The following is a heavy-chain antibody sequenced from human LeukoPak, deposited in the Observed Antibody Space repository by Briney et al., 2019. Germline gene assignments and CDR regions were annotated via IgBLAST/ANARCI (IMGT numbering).Heavy chain of an antibody. CDR2: VWYDTTKK. J-gene: IGHJ3*01. D-gene: IGHD2-21*02. Sequence: GGSLRVSCAASGLTFTNHVMHWVRQAPGKGLEWVALVWYDTTKKYYADSVKGRFTISRDNSKNTVSLQMNSLRPDDTAVYYCAKETDIFDVWGQGTMVTVSS. CDR1: GLTFTNHV. V-gene: IGHV3-30*02. CDR3: AKETDIFDV.